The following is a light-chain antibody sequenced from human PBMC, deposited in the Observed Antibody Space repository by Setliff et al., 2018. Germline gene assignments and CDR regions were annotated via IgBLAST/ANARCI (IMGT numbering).Light chain of an antibody. J-gene: IGLJ1*01. CDR1: SSDIGGYNY. V-gene: IGLV2-14*01. CDR2: EVS. Sequence: QSALTQPASVSGSPGQSITISCTGTSSDIGGYNYVSWYQQHSGKAPKLMIYEVSNRPSGVSNRFSGSKSGSTASLTISGLQAEDEADYYCSSYASSSIPYVFGSGTKVTVL. CDR3: SSYASSSIPYV.